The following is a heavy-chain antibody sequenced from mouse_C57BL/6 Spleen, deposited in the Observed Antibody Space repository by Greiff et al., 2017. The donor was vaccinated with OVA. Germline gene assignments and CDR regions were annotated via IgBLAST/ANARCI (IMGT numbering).Heavy chain of an antibody. D-gene: IGHD2-12*01. CDR3: ARDYIPMGNAMDY. CDR1: GYTFTSYW. Sequence: QVQLQQPGAELVRPGSSVKLSCKASGYTFTSYWMHWVKQRPIQGLEWIGNIDPSDSETHYNQKFKDKATLTVDKSSSTAYMQLSSLTSEDSAVYYCARDYIPMGNAMDYWGQGTSVTVSS. J-gene: IGHJ4*01. CDR2: IDPSDSET. V-gene: IGHV1-52*01.